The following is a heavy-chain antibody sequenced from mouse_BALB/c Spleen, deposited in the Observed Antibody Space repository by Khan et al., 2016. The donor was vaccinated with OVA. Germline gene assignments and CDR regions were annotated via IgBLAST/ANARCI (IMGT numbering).Heavy chain of an antibody. CDR3: ARVGKGGCAY. V-gene: IGHV5-15*02. CDR2: ISSLAYNF. CDR1: GFTFSDYG. J-gene: IGHJ3*01. Sequence: EVQLEESGGGLVQPGGSRKLSCAASGFTFSDYGMAWVRQAPGKGPEWVAFISSLAYNFYYADTVAGRFTNTREKAQNTPYLEMISLKSEDTAMYYCARVGKGGCAYWGQGTLVTVAA.